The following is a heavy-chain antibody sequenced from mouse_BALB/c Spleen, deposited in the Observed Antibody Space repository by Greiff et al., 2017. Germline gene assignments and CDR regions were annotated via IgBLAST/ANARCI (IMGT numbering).Heavy chain of an antibody. Sequence: EVKLEESGAELVKPGASVKLSCTASGFNIKDTYMHWVKQRPEQGLEWIGRIDPANGNTKYDPKFQGKATITADTSSNTAYLQLSSLTSEDTAVYYCAFMIGASWFAYWGQGTLVTVSA. CDR3: AFMIGASWFAY. V-gene: IGHV14-3*02. J-gene: IGHJ3*01. CDR2: IDPANGNT. D-gene: IGHD2-4*01. CDR1: GFNIKDTY.